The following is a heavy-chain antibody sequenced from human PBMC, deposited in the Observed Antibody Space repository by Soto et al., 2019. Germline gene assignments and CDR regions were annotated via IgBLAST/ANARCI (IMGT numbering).Heavy chain of an antibody. CDR1: GGTFSNSG. J-gene: IGHJ6*02. D-gene: IGHD1-26*01. Sequence: ASVKVSCKASGGTFSNSGISWVRQAPGQGLQWMGWVNTYNGNTHYAQSLQGRLTLTTDPSTNTSYMELRSLTADDTGVYLCARDRQVGRGVVACYYGMDVWGQGTTVTVSS. CDR2: VNTYNGNT. V-gene: IGHV1-18*01. CDR3: ARDRQVGRGVVACYYGMDV.